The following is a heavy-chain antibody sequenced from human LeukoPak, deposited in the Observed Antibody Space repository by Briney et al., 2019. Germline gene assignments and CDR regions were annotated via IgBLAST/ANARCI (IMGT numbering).Heavy chain of an antibody. CDR1: GFTVSSNY. V-gene: IGHV3-53*01. CDR3: ARAIAAAGTDYFDY. CDR2: IYSGGST. D-gene: IGHD6-13*01. J-gene: IGHJ4*02. Sequence: PGGSLRLSCAASGFTVSSNYMSWVRQAPGKGLEWVSVIYSGGSTCYADSVKGRFTISRDNSKNTLYLQMNSLRAEDTAVYYCARAIAAAGTDYFDYWGQGTLVTVSS.